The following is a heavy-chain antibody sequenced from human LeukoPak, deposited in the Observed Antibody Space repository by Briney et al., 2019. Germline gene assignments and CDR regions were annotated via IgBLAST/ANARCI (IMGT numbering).Heavy chain of an antibody. CDR3: ACDFRYLGHDY. Sequence: PGGSLRLSCTASAFTLGDWYMSWIRQAPGKGLEWISYISNIGTTTYYAESVKGRFTISRDNAKNSLYLQMNCLRAEDTAVYYCACDFRYLGHDYWGQGTLVTVSS. D-gene: IGHD2-21*02. CDR2: ISNIGTTT. V-gene: IGHV3-11*01. J-gene: IGHJ4*02. CDR1: AFTLGDWY.